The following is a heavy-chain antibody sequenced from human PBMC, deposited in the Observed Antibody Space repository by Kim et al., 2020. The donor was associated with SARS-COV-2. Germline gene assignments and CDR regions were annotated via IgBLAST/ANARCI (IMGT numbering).Heavy chain of an antibody. CDR2: IYYSGST. J-gene: IGHJ3*02. V-gene: IGHV4-39*01. CDR3: ARGFPLAVRWVAFDI. D-gene: IGHD4-17*01. CDR1: GGTISSSNYY. Sequence: SETLSLTCTVSGGTISSSNYYWGWIRQPPGKGLEWIGSIYYSGSTYYNPSLKSRVIISVDTSKNQFSLKLSSVTAADTAVYYCARGFPLAVRWVAFDIWGQGTMVTVSS.